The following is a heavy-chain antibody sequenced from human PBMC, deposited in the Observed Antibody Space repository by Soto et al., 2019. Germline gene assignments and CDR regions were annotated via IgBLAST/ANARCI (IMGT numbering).Heavy chain of an antibody. CDR1: GGSISSYY. Sequence: SETLSLTCTVSGGSISSYYWSWIRQPPGKGLEWIGYIYYSGSTNYNPSLKSRVTISVDTSKNQFSLKLSSVTAADTAVYYWARGGYSYGYYYYGMDVWGQGTTVTVSS. CDR2: IYYSGST. D-gene: IGHD5-18*01. V-gene: IGHV4-59*01. CDR3: ARGGYSYGYYYYGMDV. J-gene: IGHJ6*02.